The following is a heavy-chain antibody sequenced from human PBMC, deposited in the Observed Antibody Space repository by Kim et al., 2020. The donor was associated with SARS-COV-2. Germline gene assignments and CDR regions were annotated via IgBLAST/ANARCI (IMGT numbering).Heavy chain of an antibody. CDR1: GGSINSYY. CDR2: IYYSGST. Sequence: SETLSLTCTVSGGSINSYYWSWIRQPPGKGLEWIGYIYYSGSTNYNPSLKSRVTISVDTSKNQFSLKLSSVTAADTAVYYFARGMRAATIFRNEGWYFDLWGRGTLVTVSS. V-gene: IGHV4-59*13. D-gene: IGHD6-25*01. CDR3: ARGMRAATIFRNEGWYFDL. J-gene: IGHJ2*01.